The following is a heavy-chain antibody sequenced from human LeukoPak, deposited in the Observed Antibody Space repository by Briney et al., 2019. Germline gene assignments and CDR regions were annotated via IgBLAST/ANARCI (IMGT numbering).Heavy chain of an antibody. V-gene: IGHV3-48*02. CDR3: ARDGYCSGGSCYSNVDY. D-gene: IGHD2-15*01. CDR1: GFNLSNAW. J-gene: IGHJ4*02. CDR2: ISSSSSTI. Sequence: GGSLRLSCGASGFNLSNAWVNWVRQAPGKGLEWVSYISSSSSTIYYADSVKGRFTISRDNAKNSLNLQMNSLRDEDTAIYYCARDGYCSGGSCYSNVDYWGQGILVTVSS.